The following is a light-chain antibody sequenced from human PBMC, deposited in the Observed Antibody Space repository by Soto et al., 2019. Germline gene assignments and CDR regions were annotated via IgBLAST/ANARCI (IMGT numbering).Light chain of an antibody. V-gene: IGKV3-15*01. J-gene: IGKJ4*01. CDR2: GAS. CDR1: ESVSNN. CDR3: QQYDYWLSLT. Sequence: KVMTQSPATLSLSLGERATLSCRASESVSNNLAWYHQRPGQAPRLLIYGASTRATGIPDRFSGSGSGTEFTLTITSLQSEDFGFYFCQQYDYWLSLTFGGGTKVDIK.